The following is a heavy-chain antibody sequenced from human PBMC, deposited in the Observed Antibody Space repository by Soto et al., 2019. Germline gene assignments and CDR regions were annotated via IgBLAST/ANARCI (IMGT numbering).Heavy chain of an antibody. CDR3: AKASSIAARPSFGAFDI. CDR1: GFTFSSYG. J-gene: IGHJ3*02. Sequence: QVQLVESGGGVVQPGRSLRLSCAASGFTFSSYGMHWVRQAPGKGLEWVAVISYDGSNKYYAESVKGRFTISRDNSKNTLYLQMNSLRAEDTAVYYCAKASSIAARPSFGAFDIWGQGTMVTVSS. CDR2: ISYDGSNK. D-gene: IGHD6-6*01. V-gene: IGHV3-30*18.